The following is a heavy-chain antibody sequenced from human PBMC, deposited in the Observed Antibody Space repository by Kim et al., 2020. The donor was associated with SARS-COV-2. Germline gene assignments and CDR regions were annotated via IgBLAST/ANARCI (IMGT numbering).Heavy chain of an antibody. Sequence: GRFTISRDNSKKTLYLQMNRLRAEDTAVYYCARDRAYQPLHVYYYYYGMDVWGQGTTVTVSS. CDR3: ARDRAYQPLHVYYYYYGMDV. J-gene: IGHJ6*02. D-gene: IGHD6-25*01. V-gene: IGHV3-30*01.